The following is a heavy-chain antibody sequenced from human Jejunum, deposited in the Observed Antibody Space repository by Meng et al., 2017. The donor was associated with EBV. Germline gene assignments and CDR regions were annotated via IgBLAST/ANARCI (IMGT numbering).Heavy chain of an antibody. V-gene: IGHV4-61*01. CDR2: IYYSGRT. CDR3: AGLRYSGYDRAFDY. J-gene: IGHJ4*02. CDR1: GGSVNSGNVY. Sequence: QLQEAGPGLVTPSETLSLTCTVSGGSVNSGNVYWSWIRQPPGKGLEWIGYIYYSGRTNYIPSLKSRVTISLDTSKNQFSRKLSSVTAADTAVYYCAGLRYSGYDRAFDYWGQGALVTVSS. D-gene: IGHD5-12*01.